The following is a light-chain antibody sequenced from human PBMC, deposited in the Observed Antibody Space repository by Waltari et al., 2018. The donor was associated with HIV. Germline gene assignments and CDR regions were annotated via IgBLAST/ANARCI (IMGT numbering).Light chain of an antibody. CDR3: CSYAGTDSYV. J-gene: IGLJ1*01. V-gene: IGLV2-11*01. CDR1: SSDVGNYNY. CDR2: DVT. Sequence: QSALTQPRSVSGSPGQSVTISCTGTSSDVGNYNYVSWYPQHPGKGPRLIIYDVTTRPSGVPDRFSGSKSGNPASLTISGLQAEDEADYSCCSYAGTDSYVFATGTEVTV.